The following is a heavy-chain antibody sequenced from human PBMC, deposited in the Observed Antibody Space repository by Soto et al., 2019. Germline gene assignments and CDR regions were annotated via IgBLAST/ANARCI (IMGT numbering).Heavy chain of an antibody. V-gene: IGHV1-2*04. Sequence: SVKVSCKASGYTFTGYYMHWLRQAPAQEREWLGRINFKGGGTNYAQKLRWWVSITRDTSISTDYKELSWLRSDHAAVYYCASACRWFRELGYWGQGNLVTVSS. CDR2: INFKGGGT. CDR3: ASACRWFRELGY. D-gene: IGHD3-10*01. CDR1: GYTFTGYY. J-gene: IGHJ4*02.